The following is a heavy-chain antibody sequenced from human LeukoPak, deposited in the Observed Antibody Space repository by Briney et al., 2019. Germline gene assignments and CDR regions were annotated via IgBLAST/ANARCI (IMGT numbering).Heavy chain of an antibody. CDR1: GGTFSSYA. J-gene: IGHJ4*02. D-gene: IGHD2-2*01. Sequence: SVKVSCKASGGTFSSYAISWVRQAPGQGLEWMGGIIPIFGTANYAQKFQGRVTITADESTSTAYMELSSLRSEDTAVYYCARGFNYCSSTSCPFDYWGQGTLVTVSS. CDR2: IIPIFGTA. V-gene: IGHV1-69*13. CDR3: ARGFNYCSSTSCPFDY.